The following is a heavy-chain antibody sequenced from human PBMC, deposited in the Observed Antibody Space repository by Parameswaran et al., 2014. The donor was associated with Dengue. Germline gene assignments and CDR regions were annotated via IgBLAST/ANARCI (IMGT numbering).Heavy chain of an antibody. CDR3: ARVWGTAYGVNWFGP. CDR1: GFIFSGYW. V-gene: IGHV3-74*03. Sequence: QAGGSLRLSCAASGFIFSGYWMHWVRQAPGKGLEWVSRINDDGTTTTYADSVKGRFTISRDNTKNTVYLQMNSLRPEDTAVYYCARVWGTAYGVNWFGPWGQGTLVTVSS. J-gene: IGHJ5*02. CDR2: INDDGTTT. D-gene: IGHD3-16*01.